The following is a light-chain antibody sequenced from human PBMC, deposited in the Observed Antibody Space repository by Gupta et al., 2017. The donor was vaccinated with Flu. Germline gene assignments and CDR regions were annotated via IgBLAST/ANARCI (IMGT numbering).Light chain of an antibody. CDR2: DAS. Sequence: DIQMTQSPSSLSASVGDRVTITCQAGRDISNYLDWYQQKPGKAPKLLIYDASKLETGVPSRFSGVGSGTDFTLTISSLQPDDIATYYCRQDDSLPPAFGQGTKLEI. CDR1: RDISNY. V-gene: IGKV1-33*01. J-gene: IGKJ2*01. CDR3: RQDDSLPPA.